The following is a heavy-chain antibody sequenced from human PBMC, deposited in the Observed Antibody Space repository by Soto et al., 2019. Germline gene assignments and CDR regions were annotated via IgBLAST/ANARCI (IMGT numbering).Heavy chain of an antibody. D-gene: IGHD2-21*01. Sequence: QVQLVQSGAELKKPGSSVKVSCEASGGSFTSYSFTWVRQAPGQGLEWMGRIIPIQGKANYALKFQGRVTISAGRSQRTIYIELTSLRPEDTAVYFCAKSLLFVDHGYMDVWGKGTTVTVSS. CDR3: AKSLLFVDHGYMDV. J-gene: IGHJ6*03. V-gene: IGHV1-69*02. CDR1: GGSFTSYS. CDR2: IIPIQGKA.